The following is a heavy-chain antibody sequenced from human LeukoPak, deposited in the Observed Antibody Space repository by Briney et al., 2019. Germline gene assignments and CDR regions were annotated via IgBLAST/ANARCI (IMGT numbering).Heavy chain of an antibody. D-gene: IGHD3-22*01. J-gene: IGHJ4*02. CDR1: GFTFSSYD. Sequence: GGSLRLSCAASGFTFSSYDMSWVRQAPGMGLEWVSAIRDNGATTDYADSVKGRFTISRDDSKNALYLQMNSLRAEDTAVYYCAKVNWNYDSTAYPPAYWGQGTLVTVSS. CDR2: IRDNGATT. CDR3: AKVNWNYDSTAYPPAY. V-gene: IGHV3-23*01.